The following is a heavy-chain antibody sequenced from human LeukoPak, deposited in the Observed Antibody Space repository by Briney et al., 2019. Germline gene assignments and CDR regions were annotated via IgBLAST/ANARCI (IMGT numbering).Heavy chain of an antibody. CDR2: MNPNSGNT. CDR1: GYTFTSYD. CDR3: ARGGVVSYYDSSGYYPPDY. J-gene: IGHJ4*02. Sequence: VASVKVSCTASGYTFTSYDINWVRQATGQGLEWMGWMNPNSGNTGYAQKCQGRVTMTRNTSISTAYMELSSLRSEDTAVYYCARGGVVSYYDSSGYYPPDYWGQGTLVTVSS. D-gene: IGHD3-22*01. V-gene: IGHV1-8*01.